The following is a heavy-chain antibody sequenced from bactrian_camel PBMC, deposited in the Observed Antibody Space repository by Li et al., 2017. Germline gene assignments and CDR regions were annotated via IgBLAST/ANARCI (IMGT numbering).Heavy chain of an antibody. J-gene: IGHJ4*01. CDR3: VARFGGSRDRCGLSDELGYEYIY. V-gene: IGHV3S26*01. CDR2: SYSDDGST. Sequence: HVQLVESGGGSVQAGGSLKLSCVVSGYAGSNYCMSWFRQAPGKEREGVAVSYSDDGSTSYSDSVKGRFTIVKDDAKNTLWLQMDSLKPDDTGMYYCVARFGGSRDRCGLSDELGYEYIYWGQGTQVTVS. CDR1: GYAGSNYC. D-gene: IGHD2*01.